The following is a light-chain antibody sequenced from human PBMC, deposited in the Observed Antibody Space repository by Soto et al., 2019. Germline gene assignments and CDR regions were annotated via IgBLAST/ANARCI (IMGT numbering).Light chain of an antibody. V-gene: IGKV1-39*01. J-gene: IGKJ2*01. CDR1: QSINTY. CDR3: QQGDSTHYS. Sequence: DIQMTQSPSSLSASVGDRVTITCRTSQSINTYFNWYQQKPGKAPNLLIYTTSHLHSGVPSRFSGSGSGTDFTLTISSLQPEDFATYFCQQGDSTHYSFGQGTTREIK. CDR2: TTS.